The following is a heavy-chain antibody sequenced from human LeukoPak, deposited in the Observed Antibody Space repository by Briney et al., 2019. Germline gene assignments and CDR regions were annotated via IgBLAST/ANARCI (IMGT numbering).Heavy chain of an antibody. D-gene: IGHD3-9*01. CDR3: ARLTSHYDILTGYYDRYGMDV. CDR1: GFTFSSYE. CDR2: ISSSGSTI. V-gene: IGHV3-48*03. Sequence: PGGSLRLSCAASGFTFSSYEMNWVRQAPGKGLEWVSYISSSGSTIYYADSVKGRLTISRDNAKNSLYLQMNSLRAEDTAVYYCARLTSHYDILTGYYDRYGMDVWGQGTTVTVSS. J-gene: IGHJ6*02.